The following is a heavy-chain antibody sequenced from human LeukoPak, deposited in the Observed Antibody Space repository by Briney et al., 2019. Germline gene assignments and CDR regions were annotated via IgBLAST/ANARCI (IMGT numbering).Heavy chain of an antibody. J-gene: IGHJ4*02. CDR1: GGSISGNY. CDR2: IYHSGST. Sequence: SETLSLTCTVSGGSISGNYWSWIRQPPGRGLEWIGYIYHSGSTYYNPSLKSRVTISVDRSKNQFSLKLSSVTAADTAVYYCARADYQYYFDYWGQGTLVTVSS. D-gene: IGHD4-11*01. V-gene: IGHV4-59*12. CDR3: ARADYQYYFDY.